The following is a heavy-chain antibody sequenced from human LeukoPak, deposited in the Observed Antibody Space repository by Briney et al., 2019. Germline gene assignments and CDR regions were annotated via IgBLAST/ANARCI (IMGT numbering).Heavy chain of an antibody. Sequence: GGSLRLSCAASGFTFRSYNMNWVRQAPGKGLEWVAFIRYDGSNKYYADSVKGRFTISRDNSKNTLYLQMNSLRAEDTAVYYCARAAVEMATIWSNILDYWGQGTLVTVSS. CDR2: IRYDGSNK. CDR1: GFTFRSYN. V-gene: IGHV3-30*02. D-gene: IGHD5-24*01. CDR3: ARAAVEMATIWSNILDY. J-gene: IGHJ4*02.